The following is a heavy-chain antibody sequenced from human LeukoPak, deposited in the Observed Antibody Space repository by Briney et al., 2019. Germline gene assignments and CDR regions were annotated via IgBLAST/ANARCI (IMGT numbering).Heavy chain of an antibody. D-gene: IGHD3-22*01. CDR2: IYTSGST. J-gene: IGHJ4*02. CDR1: GGSISSYY. Sequence: PSETLSLTCTVSGGSISSYYWSWIRQPAGKGLEWIGRIYTSGSTNSNPSLKSRVTMSVDTSKNQFSLKLSSVTAADTAVYYCARDGSYYDSSGYYYHFDYWGQGTLVTVSS. V-gene: IGHV4-4*07. CDR3: ARDGSYYDSSGYYYHFDY.